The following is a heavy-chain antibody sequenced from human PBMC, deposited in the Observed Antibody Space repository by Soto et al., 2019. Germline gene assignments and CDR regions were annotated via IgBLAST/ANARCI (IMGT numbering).Heavy chain of an antibody. J-gene: IGHJ4*01. Sequence: GGSLRLSCAASGFTFSSYAMSWVRQAPGKGLEWVSAISGSGGSTYYADSVKGRFTISRDNSKNTLYLQMNSLRAEDTAVYYCDAYYYGSGDKKASPHLDYWGQGTLVTASS. CDR3: DAYYYGSGDKKASPHLDY. V-gene: IGHV3-23*01. CDR2: ISGSGGST. D-gene: IGHD3-10*01. CDR1: GFTFSSYA.